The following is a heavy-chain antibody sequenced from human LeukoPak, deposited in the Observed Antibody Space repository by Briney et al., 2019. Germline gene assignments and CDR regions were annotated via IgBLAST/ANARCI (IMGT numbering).Heavy chain of an antibody. CDR2: INTDGRST. Sequence: PGGSLRLSCAASGFTFSSYSMNWVRQAPGKGLVWVSGINTDGRSTSYADSVKGRFTISRDNAKNTLYLQMNSLRAEDTAVYYSYGANAEHWGQGTLVTVSS. V-gene: IGHV3-74*01. CDR3: YGANAEH. D-gene: IGHD4-23*01. CDR1: GFTFSSYS. J-gene: IGHJ1*01.